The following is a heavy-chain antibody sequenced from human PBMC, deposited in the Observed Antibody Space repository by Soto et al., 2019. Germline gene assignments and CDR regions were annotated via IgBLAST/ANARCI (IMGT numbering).Heavy chain of an antibody. CDR2: IRSKAYGGTT. CDR3: TILSSSWFCFGY. J-gene: IGHJ4*01. CDR1: GFTFGDYA. V-gene: IGHV3-49*04. Sequence: GSLRLSCTASGFTFGDYAMSWVRQAPGKGLEWVGFIRSKAYGGTTEYAASVKGRFTISRDDSKSIAYLQMNSLKTEDTAVYYCTILSSSWFCFGYCGHLPLFTVS. D-gene: IGHD6-13*01.